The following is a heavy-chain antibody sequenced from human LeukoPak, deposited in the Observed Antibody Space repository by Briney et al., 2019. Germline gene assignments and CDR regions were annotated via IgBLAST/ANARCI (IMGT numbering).Heavy chain of an antibody. J-gene: IGHJ4*02. CDR3: AKGRWFGEEELDY. Sequence: GGSLRLSCAASGFTFDDYAMRWVRQAPRKGLEWVSGISWNSGSIGYADSVKGRFTISRDNAKNSLYLQMNSLRAEDTALYYCAKGRWFGEEELDYWGQGTLVTVSS. V-gene: IGHV3-9*01. D-gene: IGHD3-10*01. CDR1: GFTFDDYA. CDR2: ISWNSGSI.